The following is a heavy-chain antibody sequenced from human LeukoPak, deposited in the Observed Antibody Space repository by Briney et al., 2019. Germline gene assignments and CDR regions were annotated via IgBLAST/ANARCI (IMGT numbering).Heavy chain of an antibody. CDR1: GCSFTSYW. CDR3: ARRDETIFGVANV. V-gene: IGHV5-51*01. Sequence: GESLKISCKGSGCSFTSYWIGWVRQMPGKGLEWMGIIYPGDSDTRYSPSFQGQVTISADKSISTAYLQWSSLKASDTAMYYCARRDETIFGVANVWGQGTMVTVSS. CDR2: IYPGDSDT. J-gene: IGHJ3*01. D-gene: IGHD3-3*01.